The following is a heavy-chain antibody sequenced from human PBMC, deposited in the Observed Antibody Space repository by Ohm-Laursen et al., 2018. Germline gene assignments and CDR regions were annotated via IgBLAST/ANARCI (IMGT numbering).Heavy chain of an antibody. CDR3: AGNRLGSSFDN. V-gene: IGHV4-59*08. Sequence: SQTLSLTCSVSGASISSYYWTWIRQPPGKGLEYISWIHYSGNTNYNPSLRSRVTISVDTSKNQISLSLRSVTAADTAIYYCAGNRLGSSFDNWGPGTVVTVSP. D-gene: IGHD1-26*01. J-gene: IGHJ4*02. CDR2: IHYSGNT. CDR1: GASISSYY.